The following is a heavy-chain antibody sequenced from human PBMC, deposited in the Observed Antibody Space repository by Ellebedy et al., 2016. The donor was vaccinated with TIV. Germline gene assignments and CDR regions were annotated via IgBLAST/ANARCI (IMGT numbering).Heavy chain of an antibody. J-gene: IGHJ5*02. D-gene: IGHD2/OR15-2a*01. CDR1: GFRFSDYY. Sequence: GGSLRLXXAASGFRFSDYYMGWIRQAPGKGLDWLSSISNSGSSLVYADSVKGRFTISRDNAKNSLFLQMNSLRDEDTAVYYCGREYYGVFKSWGQGTLVTVSS. CDR2: ISNSGSSL. V-gene: IGHV3-11*01. CDR3: GREYYGVFKS.